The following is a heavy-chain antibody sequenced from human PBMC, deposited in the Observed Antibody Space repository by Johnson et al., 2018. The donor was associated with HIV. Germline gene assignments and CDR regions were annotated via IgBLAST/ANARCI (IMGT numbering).Heavy chain of an antibody. V-gene: IGHV3-7*01. CDR1: GFTFSDYY. CDR3: AKGLWELEDAFDI. J-gene: IGHJ3*02. Sequence: VQLVESGGGLVQPGGSLRLSCAASGFTFSDYYMSWIRQAPGKGLEWVANIKQDGSEKYYADSVKGRFTISRDNSKNTLYLQMNSLRAEDTAVYYCAKGLWELEDAFDIWGQGTMVTVSS. D-gene: IGHD1-26*01. CDR2: IKQDGSEK.